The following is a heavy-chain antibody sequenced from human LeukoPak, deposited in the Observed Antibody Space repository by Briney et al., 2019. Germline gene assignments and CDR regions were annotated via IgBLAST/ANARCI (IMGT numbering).Heavy chain of an antibody. J-gene: IGHJ4*02. Sequence: RGSRPPSWLVAESSLSTIAMNWVRHVDGERMELDSVVRNSVGTTHYADSVKGRFASSRDNTRTTLYLQMHSLRAEDTSVYYCARGAYSSNCYLFDYWGQGTLVTVSS. CDR1: ESSLSTIA. V-gene: IGHV3-23*01. D-gene: IGHD6-13*01. CDR2: VRNSVGTT. CDR3: ARGAYSSNCYLFDY.